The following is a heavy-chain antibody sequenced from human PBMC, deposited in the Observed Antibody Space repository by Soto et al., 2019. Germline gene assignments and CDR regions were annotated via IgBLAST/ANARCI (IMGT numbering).Heavy chain of an antibody. CDR1: GYTFTSYG. CDR2: ISAYNGNT. J-gene: IGHJ3*02. Sequence: ASVKVSCKASGYTFTSYGISWVQQAPGQELEWMGWISAYNGNTNYAQKLQGRVTMTTDTSTSTAYMELRSLRSDDTAVYYCARWGYCSGGSCPNDAFDIWGQGTMVTVSS. D-gene: IGHD2-15*01. V-gene: IGHV1-18*01. CDR3: ARWGYCSGGSCPNDAFDI.